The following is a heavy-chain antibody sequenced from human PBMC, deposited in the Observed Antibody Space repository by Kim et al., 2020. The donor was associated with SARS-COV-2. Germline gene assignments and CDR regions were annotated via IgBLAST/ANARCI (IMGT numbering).Heavy chain of an antibody. CDR2: ISSSSSYI. CDR3: ARDGPGIAAAGLDY. CDR1: GFTFSSYS. J-gene: IGHJ4*02. Sequence: GGSLRLSCAASGFTFSSYSMNWVRQAPGKGLEWVSSISSSSSYIYYADSVKGRFTISRDNAKNSLYLQMNSLRAEDTAVYYCARDGPGIAAAGLDYWGQGTLVTVSS. V-gene: IGHV3-21*01. D-gene: IGHD6-13*01.